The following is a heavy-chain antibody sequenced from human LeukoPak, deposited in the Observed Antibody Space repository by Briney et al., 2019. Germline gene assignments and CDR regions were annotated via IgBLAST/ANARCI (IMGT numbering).Heavy chain of an antibody. J-gene: IGHJ3*02. CDR1: GFTFSSYG. Sequence: GGSLRLSCAASGFTFSSYGMHWVRQAPGKGLEWVAFIRYDGSNKYYADSVKGRFTISRDNSKNTLYLQMNSLRAEDTAVYYCAKVPIGYGSLDTFDIWGQGTMVTVSS. CDR3: AKVPIGYGSLDTFDI. D-gene: IGHD5-18*01. V-gene: IGHV3-30*02. CDR2: IRYDGSNK.